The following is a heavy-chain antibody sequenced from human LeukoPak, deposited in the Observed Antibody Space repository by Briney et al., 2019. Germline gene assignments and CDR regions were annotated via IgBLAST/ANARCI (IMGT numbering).Heavy chain of an antibody. J-gene: IGHJ4*02. Sequence: HGESLKISCKASGYKFNSYWIGWVRQMPGKGLEWMGIIFTPDSDTRYSPSFQGQVTISVDMSISTAYLHWSSLKASDTAIYYCATPATCRYGSCYPAYWGQRTLVTVSS. V-gene: IGHV5-51*01. CDR2: IFTPDSDT. D-gene: IGHD2-15*01. CDR1: GYKFNSYW. CDR3: ATPATCRYGSCYPAY.